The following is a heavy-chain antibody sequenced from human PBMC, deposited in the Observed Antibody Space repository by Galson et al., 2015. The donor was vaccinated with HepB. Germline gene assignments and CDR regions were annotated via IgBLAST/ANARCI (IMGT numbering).Heavy chain of an antibody. Sequence: SLRLSCAVSGFIFSSYAMRWVRQAPGKGLERVSAIMGSRGTTYYADSVKGRFTISRDNSKNTLYLQMNSLRAEDTAVYYFAKPRDSTGYYPADAFDMWGQGTMATVSS. V-gene: IGHV3-23*01. CDR3: AKPRDSTGYYPADAFDM. J-gene: IGHJ3*02. D-gene: IGHD3-22*01. CDR1: GFIFSSYA. CDR2: IMGSRGTT.